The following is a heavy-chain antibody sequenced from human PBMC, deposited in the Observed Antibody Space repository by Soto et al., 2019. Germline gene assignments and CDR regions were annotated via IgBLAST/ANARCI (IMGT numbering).Heavy chain of an antibody. J-gene: IGHJ4*02. V-gene: IGHV1-3*01. Sequence: ASVKVSCKASGYTFTSYDMHWVRQAPGQRLEWMGWINAGNGNTKYSQKVQGRVTMTTDTSTTTAYMELRSLRSDDTAMYYCARERPYYFDTSGYPHYCFDYWGQGTLVTVSS. CDR2: INAGNGNT. CDR3: ARERPYYFDTSGYPHYCFDY. CDR1: GYTFTSYD. D-gene: IGHD3-22*01.